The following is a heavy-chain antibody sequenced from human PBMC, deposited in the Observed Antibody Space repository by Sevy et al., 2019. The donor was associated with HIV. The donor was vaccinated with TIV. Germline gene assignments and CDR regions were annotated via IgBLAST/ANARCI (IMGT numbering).Heavy chain of an antibody. CDR2: INPNGGGT. CDR3: ARSVYGSGTYLNDY. CDR1: GYYFTGYY. D-gene: IGHD3-10*01. J-gene: IGHJ4*02. V-gene: IGHV1-2*02. Sequence: ASVKVSCKASGYYFTGYYVHWVRQAPGQGLEWMGWINPNGGGTNIGQNFHGRVTMSRDTSLTTAYMELIRLRSNDTGVYYCARSVYGSGTYLNDYWGQGTLVTVSS.